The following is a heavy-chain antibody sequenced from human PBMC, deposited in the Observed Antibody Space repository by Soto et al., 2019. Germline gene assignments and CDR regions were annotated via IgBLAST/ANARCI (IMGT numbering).Heavy chain of an antibody. CDR2: INHSGST. CDR1: GGSFSGYY. J-gene: IGHJ4*02. CDR3: ARKSLPGDIDY. Sequence: SETLSLTCAVYGGSFSGYYWSWIRQPPGKGLEWIGEINHSGSTNYNPPLKSRVTISVDTSKNQFSLKLSSVTAADTAVYYCARKSLPGDIDYWGQGTLVTVSS. V-gene: IGHV4-34*01. D-gene: IGHD4-17*01.